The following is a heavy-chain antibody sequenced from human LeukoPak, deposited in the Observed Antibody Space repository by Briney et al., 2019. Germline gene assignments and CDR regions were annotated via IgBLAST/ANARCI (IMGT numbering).Heavy chain of an antibody. Sequence: GGSLRLSCAASGFHFSSYGMHWVRQAPGKGLEWVAVISYDGSNKYYADSVKGRFTISRDNSKNTLYLQMNSLRAEDTAVYYCARDAYCSSTSCYAEYFQHWGQGTLVTVSS. CDR1: GFHFSSYG. D-gene: IGHD2-2*01. CDR2: ISYDGSNK. V-gene: IGHV3-30*03. CDR3: ARDAYCSSTSCYAEYFQH. J-gene: IGHJ1*01.